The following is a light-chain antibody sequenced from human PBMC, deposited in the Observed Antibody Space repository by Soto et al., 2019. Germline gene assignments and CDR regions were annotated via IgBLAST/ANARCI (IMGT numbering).Light chain of an antibody. CDR2: DVS. CDR1: SSDIGAYNY. V-gene: IGLV2-14*01. CDR3: ASYTAYNPLVV. J-gene: IGLJ3*02. Sequence: QSVLTQPASVSGSPGQSIAISCTGTSSDIGAYNYASWYQHHPGKAPKLIIYDVSSRPSGGSNRFSGSKSGNAASLTISGLQADDEADYFCASYTAYNPLVVFGGGTKVTVL.